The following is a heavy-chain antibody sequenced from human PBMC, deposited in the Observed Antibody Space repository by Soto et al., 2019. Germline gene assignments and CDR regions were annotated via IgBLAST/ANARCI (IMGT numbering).Heavy chain of an antibody. D-gene: IGHD3-10*01. CDR1: GFTFSSYS. V-gene: IGHV3-64D*06. CDR2: IRSNGGTT. CDR3: VKGQRYYYGSGSYYNDLALFDS. J-gene: IGHJ4*02. Sequence: PGGSLRLSCVASGFTFSSYSMNWVRQAPGKGLEYVSAIRSNGGTTYYADSVKGRFTISRDNSKNTLYLQMSSLRAEDTAVYYCVKGQRYYYGSGSYYNDLALFDSWGQGALVTVSS.